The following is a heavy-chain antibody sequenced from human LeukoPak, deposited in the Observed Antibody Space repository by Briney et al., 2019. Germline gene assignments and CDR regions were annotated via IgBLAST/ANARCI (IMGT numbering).Heavy chain of an antibody. D-gene: IGHD1-26*01. Sequence: GGSLRLSCAASGFTFSSYGMHWVRQAPGKGLEWVAFIRYDGSNKYYADSVKGRFTISRDNAKNSLYLQMNSLRAEDTAVYYCARDPYSGNYGNYYYYYMDVWGKGTTVTISS. CDR1: GFTFSSYG. CDR3: ARDPYSGNYGNYYYYYMDV. V-gene: IGHV3-30*02. J-gene: IGHJ6*03. CDR2: IRYDGSNK.